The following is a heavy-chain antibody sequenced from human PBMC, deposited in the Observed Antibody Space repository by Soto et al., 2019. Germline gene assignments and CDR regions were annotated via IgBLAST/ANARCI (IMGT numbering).Heavy chain of an antibody. CDR1: CYTFINHG. CDR2: ISGYNRYT. V-gene: IGHV1-18*01. Sequence: AGSVKVSCKASCYTFINHGLSGVVQSPLQWLDWMGWISGYNRYTKFAQKIQGRVTMTRDTSTSTAYMELRSLRSDDTAVYYCAGEGYCTSTTCDTEKFFDFYGMNVWGQGTTVTVCS. D-gene: IGHD2-2*01. CDR3: AGEGYCTSTTCDTEKFFDFYGMNV. J-gene: IGHJ6*02.